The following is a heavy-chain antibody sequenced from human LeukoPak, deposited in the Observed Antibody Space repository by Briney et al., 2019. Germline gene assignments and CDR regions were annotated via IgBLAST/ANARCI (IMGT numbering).Heavy chain of an antibody. CDR3: ASEGADGCLDY. V-gene: IGHV4-4*07. D-gene: IGHD1-26*01. J-gene: IGHJ4*02. CDR1: GGSISSYY. Sequence: SETLSLTCTVSGGSISSYYWSWIRQPAGKGLEWIGRIYNSGSTNYNPSLKSRVTMSVDTSKNQFSLKLSSVTAADTAVYYCASEGADGCLDYWGQGTLVTVSS. CDR2: IYNSGST.